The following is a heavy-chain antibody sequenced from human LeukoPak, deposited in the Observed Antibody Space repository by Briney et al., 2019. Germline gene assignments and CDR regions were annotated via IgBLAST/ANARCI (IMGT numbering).Heavy chain of an antibody. CDR1: GFTFSSYA. J-gene: IGHJ4*02. Sequence: GGSLRLSCGASGFTFSSYAMSWVRQAPGKGLEWVSGISGSGGSTFYADSVKGRFTISRDNSKNTLYLQMKSLGAEDTVVYYCAKSPISGTPGYFDYWGQGTLVTVSS. V-gene: IGHV3-23*01. CDR3: AKSPISGTPGYFDY. D-gene: IGHD2-15*01. CDR2: ISGSGGST.